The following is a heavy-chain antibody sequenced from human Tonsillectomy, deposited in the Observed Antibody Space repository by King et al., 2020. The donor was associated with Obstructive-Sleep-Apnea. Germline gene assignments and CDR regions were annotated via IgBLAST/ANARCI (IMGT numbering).Heavy chain of an antibody. Sequence: QLQESGPGLVKPSETLSLTCTVSGGSISSYYWSWIRQPPGKGLEWIGYIYYSGSTNYNPSLKSRVTISVDTSKNQFSLKVRSVTAADTAVYYCARAGGEAASATLHWFDPWGRGTLVTVSS. CDR1: GGSISSYY. CDR2: IYYSGST. J-gene: IGHJ5*02. V-gene: IGHV4-59*01. CDR3: ARAGGEAASATLHWFDP. D-gene: IGHD6-13*01.